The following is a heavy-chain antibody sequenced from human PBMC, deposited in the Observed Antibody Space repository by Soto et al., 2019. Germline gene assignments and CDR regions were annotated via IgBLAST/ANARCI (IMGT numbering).Heavy chain of an antibody. V-gene: IGHV4-39*01. CDR1: GGSISSSSYY. D-gene: IGHD6-19*01. CDR2: IYYSGST. J-gene: IGHJ4*02. CDR3: ARQPEKEHSSGWYSNFDY. Sequence: QLQLQESGPGLVKPSETLSLTCTVSGGSISSSSYYWGWIRQPPGKGLEWIGSIYYSGSTYYNPSLKSRVTISVDTSKNQFSLKLSSVTAADTAVYYCARQPEKEHSSGWYSNFDYWGQGTLVTVSS.